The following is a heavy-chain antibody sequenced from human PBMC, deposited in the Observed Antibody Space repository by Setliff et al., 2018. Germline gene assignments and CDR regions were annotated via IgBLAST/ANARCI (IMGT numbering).Heavy chain of an antibody. Sequence: SETLSLTCTVSGGSISSYYWSWIRQPAGKGLEWIGHIYIGGSANYNPSLKSRVTMSADTSKNQFSLKLSSVTAADTAVYYCARESRYYYDNLGTLDYWGQGTLVTVSS. V-gene: IGHV4-4*07. D-gene: IGHD3-22*01. CDR2: IYIGGSA. J-gene: IGHJ4*02. CDR3: ARESRYYYDNLGTLDY. CDR1: GGSISSYY.